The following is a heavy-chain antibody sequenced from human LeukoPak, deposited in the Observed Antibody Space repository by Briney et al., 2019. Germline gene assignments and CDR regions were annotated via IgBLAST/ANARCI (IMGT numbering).Heavy chain of an antibody. V-gene: IGHV5-51*01. CDR2: IYPGDSDT. CDR3: ARREGGWYLDY. D-gene: IGHD6-19*01. CDR1: GYSFANYW. Sequence: GESLKISWKGSGYSFANYWGGWERQMPGKGLEWMGIIYPGDSDTRYSPSFQGQVTISADKSISTAYLQWSSLKASDTAMYYCARREGGWYLDYWGQGTLVTVSS. J-gene: IGHJ4*02.